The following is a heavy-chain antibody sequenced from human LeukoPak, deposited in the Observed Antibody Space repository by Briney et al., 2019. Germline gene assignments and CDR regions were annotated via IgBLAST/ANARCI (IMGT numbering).Heavy chain of an antibody. V-gene: IGHV3-23*01. CDR2: ISGSGGST. J-gene: IGHJ4*02. Sequence: PGGSLRLSCAASGFTFRGYAMSWVRQAPGKGLEWVSLISGSGGSTYYADSVKGRFTISSDNSKNTLYLQMNSLRAEDTAVYYCAKRAVGSSSWPSFDYWGQGTLVTVSS. CDR3: AKRAVGSSSWPSFDY. CDR1: GFTFRGYA. D-gene: IGHD6-13*01.